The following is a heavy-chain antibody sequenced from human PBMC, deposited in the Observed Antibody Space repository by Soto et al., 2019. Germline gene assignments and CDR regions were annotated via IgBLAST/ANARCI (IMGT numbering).Heavy chain of an antibody. Sequence: SGPTLVNPTQTLTLTCTFSGFSLSTSGVGVGWIRQPPGKALEWLALIYWDDDKRYSPSLKSRLTITKDTSKNQVVLTMTNMDPVDTATYYCAQVGASYYYDSSGNPFLDYWGQGTLVTVSS. CDR2: IYWDDDK. D-gene: IGHD3-22*01. CDR1: GFSLSTSGVG. J-gene: IGHJ4*02. V-gene: IGHV2-5*02. CDR3: AQVGASYYYDSSGNPFLDY.